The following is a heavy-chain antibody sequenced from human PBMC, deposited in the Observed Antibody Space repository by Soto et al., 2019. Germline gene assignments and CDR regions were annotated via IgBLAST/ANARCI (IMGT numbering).Heavy chain of an antibody. CDR1: GYSFTRYD. Sequence: QVQLVQSGAEVKKPGASVKVSCKASGYSFTRYDINWVLQATGQGLEWMGWMNPNSGNPGYAQKFKGRVTMARNTSIGIAYVVLCSLRSEDTGVYHCAIFSKGCSYEDFKHWVQGTLVTVSS. J-gene: IGHJ1*01. D-gene: IGHD6-6*01. V-gene: IGHV1-8*01. CDR2: MNPNSGNP. CDR3: AIFSKGCSYEDFKH.